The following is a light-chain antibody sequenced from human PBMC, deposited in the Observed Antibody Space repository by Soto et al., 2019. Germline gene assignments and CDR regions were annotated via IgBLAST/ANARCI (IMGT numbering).Light chain of an antibody. CDR2: FDR. J-gene: IGLJ2*01. CDR3: QVWDNSRDHVI. V-gene: IGLV3-21*04. Sequence: SYELTQPPSVSVAPGKTARITCGGNDIGSKSVHWYQQKPGQAPMLVMYFDRDRPSGIPERFSGSNSGNTATLTISGVEAGDEADYYCQVWDNSRDHVIFGGGTKLTVL. CDR1: DIGSKS.